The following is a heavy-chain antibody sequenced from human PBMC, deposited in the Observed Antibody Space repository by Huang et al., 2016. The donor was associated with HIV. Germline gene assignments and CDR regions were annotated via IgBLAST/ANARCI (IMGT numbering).Heavy chain of an antibody. CDR1: EYTLTDLS. Sequence: QVQLVQSRAEVKKPGASVKVSCKVSEYTLTDLSLHWVRQPPGKGLEWMGGFEPESGETSYAQKFQGRVTMTEETSTETAFMELSGLRPEDTAVYYCATGFDVFFDFWGQGTLVTVSS. J-gene: IGHJ4*02. CDR3: ATGFDVFFDF. D-gene: IGHD3-9*01. CDR2: FEPESGET. V-gene: IGHV1-24*01.